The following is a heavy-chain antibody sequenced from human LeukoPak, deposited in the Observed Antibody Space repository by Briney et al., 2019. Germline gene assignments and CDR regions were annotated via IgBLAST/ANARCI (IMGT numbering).Heavy chain of an antibody. CDR1: GGSFSGYY. V-gene: IGHV4-34*01. CDR3: ASGSSGWYRGYYYYGMDV. D-gene: IGHD6-19*01. Sequence: SEILSLTCAVYGGSFSGYYWSWIRQPPGKGLEWIGEINHSGSTNYNPSLKSRVTISVDTPKNQFSLKLSSVTAADTAVYYCASGSSGWYRGYYYYGMDVWGQGTTVTVSS. CDR2: INHSGST. J-gene: IGHJ6*02.